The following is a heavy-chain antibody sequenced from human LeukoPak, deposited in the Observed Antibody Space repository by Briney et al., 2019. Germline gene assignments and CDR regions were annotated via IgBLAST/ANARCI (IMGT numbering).Heavy chain of an antibody. D-gene: IGHD6-19*01. Sequence: ASVKVSCKASGYTFTSYYMHWVRRAPGQGLEWMGIINPSGGSTSYAQKFQGRVAMTRDTSTSTVYMELSSLRSEDTAVYYCARDQAGQEYFQHWGQGTLVTVSS. CDR2: INPSGGST. J-gene: IGHJ1*01. CDR3: ARDQAGQEYFQH. CDR1: GYTFTSYY. V-gene: IGHV1-46*01.